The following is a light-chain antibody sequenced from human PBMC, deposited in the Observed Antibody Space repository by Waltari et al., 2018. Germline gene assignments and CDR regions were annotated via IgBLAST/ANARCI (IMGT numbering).Light chain of an antibody. Sequence: QSALTQPASMSGSPGPSISISCPGTSDDIGSYALVSWYQQPPDTAPTLIIFEVTKRPSEVSHRFSGSKSGNTAYLTISGLLAEDEADYYCSSYTSDASHVLFGGGTKLTVL. CDR2: EVT. CDR1: SDDIGSYAL. CDR3: SSYTSDASHVL. V-gene: IGLV2-23*02. J-gene: IGLJ2*01.